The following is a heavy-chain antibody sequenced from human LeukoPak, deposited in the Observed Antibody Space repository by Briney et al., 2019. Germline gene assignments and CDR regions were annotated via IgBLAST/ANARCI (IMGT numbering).Heavy chain of an antibody. Sequence: SETLSLTCTVSGGSISSYYWSWIRQPPGKGLEWIGYTYYSGSTNYNPSLKSRVTMSVDTSKNQFSLKLSSVTAADTAVYYCARVHGDYVDYWGQGTLVTVSS. CDR1: GGSISSYY. V-gene: IGHV4-59*01. D-gene: IGHD4-17*01. CDR3: ARVHGDYVDY. J-gene: IGHJ4*02. CDR2: TYYSGST.